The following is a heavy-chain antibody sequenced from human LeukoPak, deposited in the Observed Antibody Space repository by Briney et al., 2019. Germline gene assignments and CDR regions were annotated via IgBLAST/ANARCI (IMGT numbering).Heavy chain of an antibody. J-gene: IGHJ3*02. CDR2: ISGSGAIT. CDR1: GFTFSSYA. CDR3: VKSAGKDGYRDVFDI. Sequence: GGSLRLSCAASGFTFSSYAMTWVRQAPGKGLEWVSIISGSGAITYYVDSVRGLFTISRDIFKNTLYLQMNSLRAEDTAVYHCVKSAGKDGYRDVFDIWGQGTVVTVSS. D-gene: IGHD5-24*01. V-gene: IGHV3-23*01.